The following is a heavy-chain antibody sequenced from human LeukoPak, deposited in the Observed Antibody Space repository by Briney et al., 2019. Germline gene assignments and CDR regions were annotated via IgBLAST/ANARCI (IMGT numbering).Heavy chain of an antibody. J-gene: IGHJ4*02. D-gene: IGHD5-12*01. Sequence: PSETLSLTCAVYGGSFSGYYWSWIRQPPGKGLEWIGEINHSGSTNYNPSPKSRVTISVDTSKNQFSLKLSSVTAADTAVYYCARALPPRGYSGYGVDYWGQGTLVTVSS. V-gene: IGHV4-34*01. CDR3: ARALPPRGYSGYGVDY. CDR2: INHSGST. CDR1: GGSFSGYY.